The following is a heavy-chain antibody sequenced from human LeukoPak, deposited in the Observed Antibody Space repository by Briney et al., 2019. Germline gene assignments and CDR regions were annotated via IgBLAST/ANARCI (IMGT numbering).Heavy chain of an antibody. V-gene: IGHV4-4*07. D-gene: IGHD5-18*01. Sequence: PSETLSLTCSVSGDSISRYYWSWVRQPAGKGLDWIGRVYTSGSTNYNPSLKSRGTMSLDPSKNQFSLKLSSVTAADTAVYYCARAGLGYSYGFDYWGQGTLVTVSS. CDR3: ARAGLGYSYGFDY. J-gene: IGHJ4*02. CDR1: GDSISRYY. CDR2: VYTSGST.